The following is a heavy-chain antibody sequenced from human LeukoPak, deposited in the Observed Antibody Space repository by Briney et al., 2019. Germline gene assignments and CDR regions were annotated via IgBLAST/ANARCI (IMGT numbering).Heavy chain of an antibody. CDR1: GFTFSSYA. Sequence: PGGSLRLSCAASGFTFSSYAMHWVRQAPGKGLEWVSVIYSGGSTYYADSVKGRFTISRDNSKNTLYLQMNSLRAEDTAVYYCARDADLSSYFDYWGQGTLVTVSS. D-gene: IGHD2/OR15-2a*01. J-gene: IGHJ4*02. CDR3: ARDADLSSYFDY. V-gene: IGHV3-NL1*01. CDR2: IYSGGST.